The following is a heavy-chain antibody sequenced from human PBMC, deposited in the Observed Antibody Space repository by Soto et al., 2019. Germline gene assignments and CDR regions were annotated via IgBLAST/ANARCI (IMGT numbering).Heavy chain of an antibody. CDR1: GFRFDDYG. CDR3: AKSMGGTANGMDV. J-gene: IGHJ6*02. Sequence: EVQLVESGGGLVQPGRSLRLSCAASGFRFDDYGMHWVLQVPGKGLEWVSGISYYSGSIGYADSVKGRFTISRDNAKNSLHLQMNSLRAEDTALDYCAKSMGGTANGMDVWGQGTTVTVSS. D-gene: IGHD2-15*01. CDR2: ISYYSGSI. V-gene: IGHV3-9*01.